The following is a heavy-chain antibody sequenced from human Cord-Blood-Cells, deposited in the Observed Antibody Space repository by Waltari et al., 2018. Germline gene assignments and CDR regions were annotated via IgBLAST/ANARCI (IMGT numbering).Heavy chain of an antibody. CDR2: INQDGSEK. CDR3: ARDKQAARDAFDI. V-gene: IGHV3-7*01. Sequence: EVQLVESGGGLVQPGGSLRLSCAASGFTFSSYWMSWVRQAPGKGLEWVANINQDGSEKYYVDSVKGRFTIARDNAKNSLYLQMNSLRAEDTAVYYCARDKQAARDAFDIWGQGTMVTVSS. CDR1: GFTFSSYW. J-gene: IGHJ3*02. D-gene: IGHD6-6*01.